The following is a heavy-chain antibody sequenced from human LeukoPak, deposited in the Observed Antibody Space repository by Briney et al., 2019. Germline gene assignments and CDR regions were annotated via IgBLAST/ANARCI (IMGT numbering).Heavy chain of an antibody. J-gene: IGHJ4*02. CDR1: GGTFSSYA. D-gene: IGHD3-3*01. Sequence: SVKVSCKASGGTFSSYAISWVRQAPGQGLEWMGGIIPLFGTANYAQKFQGRVTITADESTSTAYMELSSLRSEDTAVYYCARDRIGYYFDYWGQGTLVTVSS. CDR2: IIPLFGTA. CDR3: ARDRIGYYFDY. V-gene: IGHV1-69*13.